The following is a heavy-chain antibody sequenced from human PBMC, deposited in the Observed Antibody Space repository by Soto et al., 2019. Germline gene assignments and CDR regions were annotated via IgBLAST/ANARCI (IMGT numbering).Heavy chain of an antibody. Sequence: ASVKVSCKASGYTFTSYFMHWVRQAPGQGLEWMGVINPSGGDTTYAQRFQGRVTMTRDTSTSTVYMDLSSLRSEDTAFYYCTRAVRGGDFDYWGQGTLVTVSS. CDR2: INPSGGDT. CDR1: GYTFTSYF. D-gene: IGHD3-10*01. CDR3: TRAVRGGDFDY. V-gene: IGHV1-46*03. J-gene: IGHJ4*02.